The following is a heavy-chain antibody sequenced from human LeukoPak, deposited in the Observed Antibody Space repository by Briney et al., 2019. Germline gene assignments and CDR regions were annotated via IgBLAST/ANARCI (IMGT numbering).Heavy chain of an antibody. V-gene: IGHV3-21*01. J-gene: IGHJ4*02. D-gene: IGHD3-22*01. CDR2: ISGSSIYI. CDR1: GFTFSAYS. CDR3: ARALYDSSGYYFDY. Sequence: GGSLRLSCATSGFTFSAYSMNWVRQAPGKGLEWVSSISGSSIYINYADSVKGRFTISSDNAKNSLYLQMNSLRAEDTAVYYCARALYDSSGYYFDYWGQGTLVTVSS.